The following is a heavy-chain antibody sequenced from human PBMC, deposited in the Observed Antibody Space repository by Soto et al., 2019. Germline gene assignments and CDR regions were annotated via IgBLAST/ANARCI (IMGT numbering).Heavy chain of an antibody. D-gene: IGHD2-8*01. J-gene: IGHJ6*02. V-gene: IGHV4-30-4*01. CDR2: IYYSGST. Sequence: PSETLSLTCTVSGGSISSGDYYWSWIRQPPGKGLGWIGYIYYSGSTYYNPSLKSRVTISVDTSKNQFSLKLSSVTAADTAVYYCARVGGVSHYYYYGMDVWGQGTTVTVSS. CDR3: ARVGGVSHYYYYGMDV. CDR1: GGSISSGDYY.